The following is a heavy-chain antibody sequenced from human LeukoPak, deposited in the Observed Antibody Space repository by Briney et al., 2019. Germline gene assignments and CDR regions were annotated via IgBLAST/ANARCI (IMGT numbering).Heavy chain of an antibody. CDR1: GYTFTSYY. CDR3: ARFYSPYGSGSYSSYYFDY. D-gene: IGHD3-10*01. CDR2: INPSGGST. J-gene: IGHJ4*02. Sequence: ASVKVSCKASGYTFTSYYMHWVRQAPGQGLEWMGIINPSGGSTSYAQKFQGRVTMTRDTSTSTVYMELSSLRSEDTAVYYCARFYSPYGSGSYSSYYFDYWGQGTLVTVPS. V-gene: IGHV1-46*01.